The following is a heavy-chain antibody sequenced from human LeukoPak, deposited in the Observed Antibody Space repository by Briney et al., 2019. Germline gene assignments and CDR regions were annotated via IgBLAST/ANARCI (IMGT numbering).Heavy chain of an antibody. Sequence: GGSLRLSCSASGFTLSDYVMHWVRQAPGKGLEWVASLHYDGIKKYYAASLKGRSTISRDNSKNTLYLQMNSLRAEDTVVYYCAKERGTAMVRSYYMDVGGKGTTVTVSS. V-gene: IGHV3-30*02. CDR2: LHYDGIKK. CDR1: GFTLSDYV. CDR3: AKERGTAMVRSYYMDV. D-gene: IGHD5-18*01. J-gene: IGHJ6*03.